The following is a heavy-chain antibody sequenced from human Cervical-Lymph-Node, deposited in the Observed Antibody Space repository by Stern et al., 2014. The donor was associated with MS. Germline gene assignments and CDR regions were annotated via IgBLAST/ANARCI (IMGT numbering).Heavy chain of an antibody. Sequence: VQLVESGPGLVKPSQTLTLSCTVSGAPVNSGGYYWTWIRPGPGKGLEWIGYIHHRGANFYNPPLKSRVTISVATSENQVSLMLSSVTAADTAVYYCAAIGPLMEGAAFDIWGQGTLVTVSS. CDR3: AAIGPLMEGAAFDI. CDR1: GAPVNSGGYY. CDR2: IHHRGAN. D-gene: IGHD3-16*01. J-gene: IGHJ3*02. V-gene: IGHV4-31*03.